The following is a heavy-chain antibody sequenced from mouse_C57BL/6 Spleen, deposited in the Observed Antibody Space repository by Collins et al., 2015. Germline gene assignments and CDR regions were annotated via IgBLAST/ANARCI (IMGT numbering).Heavy chain of an antibody. V-gene: IGHV5-9-1*02. CDR3: TRALDAMDY. Sequence: VKGRFTISRDNARNTLYLQMSSLKSEDTAMYYCTRALDAMDYWGQGTSVTVSS. J-gene: IGHJ4*01.